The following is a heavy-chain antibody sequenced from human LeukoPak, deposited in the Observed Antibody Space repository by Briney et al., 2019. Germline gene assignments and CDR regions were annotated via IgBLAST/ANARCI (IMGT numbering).Heavy chain of an antibody. CDR1: GGSFSCYY. CDR2: INHSGST. D-gene: IGHD2-15*01. CDR3: ARDVSCLGMVGYCSGGSWFDP. Sequence: PSETLSLTCAVYGGSFSCYYWSWIRQPPGKGLEWIGEINHSGSTNYNPSLKSRVTISVDTSKNQFSPKLSSVTAADTAVYYCARDVSCLGMVGYCSGGSWFDPWGQGTLVTVSS. V-gene: IGHV4-34*01. J-gene: IGHJ5*02.